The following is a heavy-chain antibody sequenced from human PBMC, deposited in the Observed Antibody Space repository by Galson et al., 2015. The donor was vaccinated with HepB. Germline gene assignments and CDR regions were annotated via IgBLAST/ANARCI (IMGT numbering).Heavy chain of an antibody. Sequence: SLRLSCAASGFAFTTYAMSWVRQAPGKGLEWVSAISGGGGTPYYADSVKGRFTISRDNSKNTLYLQMNSLRAEDTAVYYCAINSLAVAGTDFDYWGQGTLVTVSS. CDR2: ISGGGGTP. D-gene: IGHD6-19*01. V-gene: IGHV3-23*01. J-gene: IGHJ4*02. CDR1: GFAFTTYA. CDR3: AINSLAVAGTDFDY.